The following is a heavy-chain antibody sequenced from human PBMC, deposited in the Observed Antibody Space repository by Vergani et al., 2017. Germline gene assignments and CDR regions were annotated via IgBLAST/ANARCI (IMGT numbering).Heavy chain of an antibody. D-gene: IGHD3-3*01. Sequence: QVQLVESGGGVVQPGRSLRLSCAASGFTFSSYGMHWVRQAPGKGLEWVAVIWYDGSNKYYADSVKGRFTISRDNSKNTLYLQMNSLRAEDTAVYYCARDLGYDFWSGYYSWGQGTLVTVSS. CDR1: GFTFSSYG. CDR2: IWYDGSNK. J-gene: IGHJ4*02. CDR3: ARDLGYDFWSGYYS. V-gene: IGHV3-33*01.